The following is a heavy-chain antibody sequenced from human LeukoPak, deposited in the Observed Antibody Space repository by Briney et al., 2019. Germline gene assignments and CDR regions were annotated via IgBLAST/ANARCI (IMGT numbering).Heavy chain of an antibody. CDR2: ISAYNGNT. J-gene: IGHJ5*02. CDR1: GYTFTGYY. D-gene: IGHD6-13*01. CDR3: ARRIAAAEVDP. Sequence: ASVKVSCKASGYTFTGYYMHWVRQAPGQGLEWMGWISAYNGNTNYAQKLQGRVTMTTDTSTSTAYMELRSLRSDDTAVYYCARRIAAAEVDPWGQGTLVTVSS. V-gene: IGHV1-18*04.